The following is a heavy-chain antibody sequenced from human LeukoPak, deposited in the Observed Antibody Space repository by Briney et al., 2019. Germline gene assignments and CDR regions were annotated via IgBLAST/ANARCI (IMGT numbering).Heavy chain of an antibody. CDR1: GGSITRGSYY. Sequence: PSETLSLTCSVSGGSITRGSYYWVWIRQPPGKGLEYIGSISYTGNAFYDPSLNSRVLISLETSKNQVSLNVRSVTAADTAVYHCARVSWSGSNYLDPWGQGALVTVSS. D-gene: IGHD3-3*01. V-gene: IGHV4-39*07. J-gene: IGHJ5*02. CDR3: ARVSWSGSNYLDP. CDR2: ISYTGNA.